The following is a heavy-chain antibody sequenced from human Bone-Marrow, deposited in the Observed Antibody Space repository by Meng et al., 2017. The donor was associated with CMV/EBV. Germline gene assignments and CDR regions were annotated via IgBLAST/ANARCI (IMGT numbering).Heavy chain of an antibody. CDR3: AHRRLWDPDWEHYLDG. J-gene: IGHJ4*02. CDR1: GVPFSTSGVG. CDR2: IYWNDDK. Sequence: SGPTLVKPTQPLTLNWTFPGVPFSTSGVGVSWIRQPTGKAMEWLALIYWNDDKHYSPSLKSRLTITKDTSEDQVVLTLTNMDPVDTANYYRAHRRLWDPDWEHYLDGWGQGDRVNVSS. V-gene: IGHV2-5*01. D-gene: IGHD3-9*01.